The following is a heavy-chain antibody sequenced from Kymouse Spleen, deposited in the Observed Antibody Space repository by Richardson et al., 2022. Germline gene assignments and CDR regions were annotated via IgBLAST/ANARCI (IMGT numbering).Heavy chain of an antibody. Sequence: QVQLVESGGGVVQPGRSLRLSCAASGFTFSSYGMHWVRQAPGKGLEWVAVISYDGSNKYYADSVKGRFTISRDNSKNTLYLQMNSLRAEDTAVYYCAKDKGQWLPHYYYYGMDVWGQGTTVTVSS. V-gene: IGHV3-30*18. CDR2: ISYDGSNK. J-gene: IGHJ6*02. D-gene: IGHD6-19*01. CDR1: GFTFSSYG. CDR3: AKDKGQWLPHYYYYGMDV.